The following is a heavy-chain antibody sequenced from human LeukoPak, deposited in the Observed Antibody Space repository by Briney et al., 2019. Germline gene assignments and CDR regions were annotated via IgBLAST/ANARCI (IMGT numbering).Heavy chain of an antibody. CDR1: GFTFSSYE. CDR2: ISSSGSTI. CDR3: ARGRLRQGWFDP. V-gene: IGHV3-48*03. Sequence: GGSLRLSCAASGFTFSSYEMNWVRQAPGKGLEWVSYISSSGSTIYYADSVKGRFTISRDNAKNSLYLQMNSLRAEDTAVYYCARGRLRQGWFDPWGQGTPVTVSS. J-gene: IGHJ5*02. D-gene: IGHD4-17*01.